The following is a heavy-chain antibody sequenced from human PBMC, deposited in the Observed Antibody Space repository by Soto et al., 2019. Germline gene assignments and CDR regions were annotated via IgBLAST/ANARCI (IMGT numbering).Heavy chain of an antibody. Sequence: SETLSLTCAVYGGSFSGYQWTWIRQTPGKGLEWIGEINDSGNINYNPSLKSRVTILVDTAKNQFSLKLSSVTAADTAVYYCAGVSGFLGFCTNGVGGGMDVGGKGPRVTVPS. D-gene: IGHD2-8*01. V-gene: IGHV4-34*01. CDR3: AGVSGFLGFCTNGVGGGMDV. J-gene: IGHJ6*04. CDR2: INDSGNI. CDR1: GGSFSGYQ.